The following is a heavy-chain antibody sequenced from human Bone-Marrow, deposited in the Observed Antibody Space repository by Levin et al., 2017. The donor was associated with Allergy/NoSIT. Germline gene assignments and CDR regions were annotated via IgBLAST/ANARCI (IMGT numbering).Heavy chain of an antibody. CDR2: INHSGST. D-gene: IGHD3-3*01. J-gene: IGHJ4*02. CDR1: GGSFSDSY. Sequence: SQTLSLTCGVYGGSFSDSYWSWIRPPPGKGLEWIGEINHSGSTNYNPSLTSRATISVDTSKNQVSLTLNSVAAADTAVYYCARGFWSGYYTWGLDYWGQGTLVTVSS. V-gene: IGHV4-34*01. CDR3: ARGFWSGYYTWGLDY.